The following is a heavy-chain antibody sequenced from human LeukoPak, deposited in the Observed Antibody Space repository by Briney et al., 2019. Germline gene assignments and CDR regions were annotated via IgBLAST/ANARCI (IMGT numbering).Heavy chain of an antibody. J-gene: IGHJ3*02. CDR2: ISAYNGNT. D-gene: IGHD3-3*01. Sequence: ASVKVSCKASGYTFTSYGISWVRQAPGQGLEWMGWISAYNGNTNYAQKLQGRVTMTTDTSTSTAYMELRSLRSDDTAVYYCARDRVGEYYDFWSGYYAQTDAFDIWGQGTMVTVSS. V-gene: IGHV1-18*01. CDR3: ARDRVGEYYDFWSGYYAQTDAFDI. CDR1: GYTFTSYG.